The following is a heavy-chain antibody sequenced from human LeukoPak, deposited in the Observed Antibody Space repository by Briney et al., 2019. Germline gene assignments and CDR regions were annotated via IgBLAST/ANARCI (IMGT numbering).Heavy chain of an antibody. CDR3: AIFWLNYDFSSGYWFDP. CDR2: INPGDSHT. J-gene: IGHJ5*02. D-gene: IGHD3-3*01. CDR1: GYIFSSYW. V-gene: IGHV5-51*01. Sequence: GESLKISCQGSGYIFSSYWIVWMRQLPGKGLEWMGIINPGDSHTRYSPSFQGQVTISADKFIHTAYLQWSSLKVSDSAMDCCAIFWLNYDFSSGYWFDPWGQGTLVTVSS.